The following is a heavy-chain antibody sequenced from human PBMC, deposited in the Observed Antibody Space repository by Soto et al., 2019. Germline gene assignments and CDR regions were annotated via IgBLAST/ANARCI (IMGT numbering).Heavy chain of an antibody. CDR2: ISSSSSTI. J-gene: IGHJ4*02. D-gene: IGHD3-10*01. CDR1: GFTFSSYS. CDR3: ARDREETPRIWFGESPHDY. V-gene: IGHV3-48*01. Sequence: EVQLVESGGGLVQPGGSLRLSCAASGFTFSSYSMNWVRQAPGKGLEWVSYISSSSSTIYYADSVKGRFTISRDNAKNSLYLQMNSLRAEDTAVYYCARDREETPRIWFGESPHDYWGQGTLVTVSS.